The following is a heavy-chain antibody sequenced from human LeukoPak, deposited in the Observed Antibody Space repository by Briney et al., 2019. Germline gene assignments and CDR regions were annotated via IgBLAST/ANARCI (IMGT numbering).Heavy chain of an antibody. J-gene: IGHJ5*02. Sequence: SVKVSCKASGGTFSSYAISWVRQAPGQGLEWMGRIIPILGIANYAQKFQGRVTITADKSTSTAYMELRSLRSEDTAVYYCAIRGVTACLDPWGQGTLVTVSS. CDR1: GGTFSSYA. D-gene: IGHD3-10*01. V-gene: IGHV1-69*04. CDR2: IIPILGIA. CDR3: AIRGVTACLDP.